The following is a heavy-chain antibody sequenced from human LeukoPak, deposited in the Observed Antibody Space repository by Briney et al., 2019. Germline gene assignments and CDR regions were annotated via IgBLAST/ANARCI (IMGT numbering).Heavy chain of an antibody. CDR2: IYHSGST. Sequence: SETLSLTCAVSGGSISSSNWWSWVRQPPGQGLEWIGEIYHSGSTNYNPSLKSRVTISVDKSKNQFSLKLSSVTAADTAVYYCARGIALYYYYYMDVWGKGTTVTVSS. CDR3: ARGIALYYYYYMDV. D-gene: IGHD6-13*01. CDR1: GGSISSSNW. V-gene: IGHV4-4*02. J-gene: IGHJ6*03.